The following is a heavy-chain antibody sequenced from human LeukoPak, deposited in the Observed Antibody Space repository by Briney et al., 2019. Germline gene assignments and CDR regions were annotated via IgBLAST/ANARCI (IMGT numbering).Heavy chain of an antibody. CDR3: ARVLAAAGTYYYYYMDV. J-gene: IGHJ6*03. Sequence: PSETLSLTCTVSGGSISSYYWSWIRQPPGKGLEWIGYIYYSGSTNYNPSLKSRVTISVDTSKNQFSLKLSSVTAADTAVYYCARVLAAAGTYYYYYMDVWGKGTTVTVSS. V-gene: IGHV4-59*08. CDR1: GGSISSYY. CDR2: IYYSGST. D-gene: IGHD6-13*01.